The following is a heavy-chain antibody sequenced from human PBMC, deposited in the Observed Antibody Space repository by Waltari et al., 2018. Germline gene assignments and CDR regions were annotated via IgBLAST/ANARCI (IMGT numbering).Heavy chain of an antibody. D-gene: IGHD5-12*01. CDR2: VFYSGAT. Sequence: IHQSPGQVWEGIGTVFYSGATYSSPCLKSRVSVARDTSKNRVSVILGAVTAADMAVYYCATYIGDSVGTAAFDVWGEGTMVTVSS. CDR3: ATYIGDSVGTAAFDV. J-gene: IGHJ3*01. V-gene: IGHV4-39*01.